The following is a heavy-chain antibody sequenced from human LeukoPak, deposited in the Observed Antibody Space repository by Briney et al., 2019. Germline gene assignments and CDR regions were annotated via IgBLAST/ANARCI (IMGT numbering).Heavy chain of an antibody. CDR2: IKQDGSEK. V-gene: IGHV3-7*04. Sequence: GGSLRLSCAASGFILRRYWMRCVRQAPGKGLEWVANIKQDGSEKYYVDSVKGRFTVSRDYVKNSMYLQMNSLRAGDTAVYFCARAATAFDYWGQGSLVTVSS. J-gene: IGHJ4*02. CDR3: ARAATAFDY. D-gene: IGHD6-25*01. CDR1: GFILRRYW.